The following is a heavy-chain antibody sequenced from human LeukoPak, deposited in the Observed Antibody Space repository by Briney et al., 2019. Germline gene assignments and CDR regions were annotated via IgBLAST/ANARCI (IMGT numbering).Heavy chain of an antibody. J-gene: IGHJ4*02. CDR1: GFTFSSYS. D-gene: IGHD6-19*01. V-gene: IGHV3-21*01. CDR3: ARDPNRQWLVTDDY. Sequence: KPGGSLRLSCAASGFTFSSYSMNWVRQAPGKGLGWVSSISSSSSYIYYADSVKGRFTISRDNAKNSLYLQMNSLRAEDTAVYYCARDPNRQWLVTDDYWGQGTLVTVSS. CDR2: ISSSSSYI.